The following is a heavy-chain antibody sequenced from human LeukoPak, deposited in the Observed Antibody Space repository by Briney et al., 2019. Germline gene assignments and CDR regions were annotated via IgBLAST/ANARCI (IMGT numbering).Heavy chain of an antibody. CDR3: VREAGYCASVCLKSNWFDP. CDR2: ISNGNT. Sequence: GGSLRLSCAASGFTFSSYAMSWVRQAPGKGLEWVAAISNGNTYYADSVRGRFAISRDDSKNMVYLQMNSLRDEDTALYYCVREAGYCASVCLKSNWFDPWGQGTLVTVSS. D-gene: IGHD2-15*01. J-gene: IGHJ5*02. CDR1: GFTFSSYA. V-gene: IGHV3-23*01.